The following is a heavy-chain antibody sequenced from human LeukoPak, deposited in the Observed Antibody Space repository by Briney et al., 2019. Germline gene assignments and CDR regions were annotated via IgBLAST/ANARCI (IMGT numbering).Heavy chain of an antibody. CDR3: ARALYNVGWYPDYFDY. V-gene: IGHV3-7*01. J-gene: IGHJ4*02. CDR2: IKPDGGDK. D-gene: IGHD6-19*01. Sequence: GGSLRLSCAASGFTFSTYWMSWVRQAPGKGLEWVANIKPDGGDKYYVDSVKGRFTISRDNANTSLYLQMSSLRAEDTAVYYCARALYNVGWYPDYFDYWGQGTLVTVSS. CDR1: GFTFSTYW.